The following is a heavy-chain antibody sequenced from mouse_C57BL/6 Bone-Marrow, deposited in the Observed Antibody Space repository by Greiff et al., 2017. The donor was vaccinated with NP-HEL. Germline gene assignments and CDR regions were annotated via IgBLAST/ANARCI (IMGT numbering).Heavy chain of an antibody. J-gene: IGHJ4*01. CDR1: GYTFTDHT. D-gene: IGHD2-4*01. CDR2: IYPRYGST. V-gene: IGHV1-78*01. CDR3: ARRYDYDWYAMDY. Sequence: QVQLQQSDAELVQPGASVKISCKVSGYTFTDHTIHWMTTRPAPGLEWIGYIYPRYGSTKYNEKFKGKATLTADKSSSTAYMQLNSLTSEDSAVYFCARRYDYDWYAMDYWGQGTSVTVSS.